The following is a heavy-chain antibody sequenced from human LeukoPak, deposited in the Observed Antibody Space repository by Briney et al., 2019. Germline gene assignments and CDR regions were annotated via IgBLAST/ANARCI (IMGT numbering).Heavy chain of an antibody. J-gene: IGHJ4*02. Sequence: ASVKVSCKASGYTFTGYYMHWVRQAPGQGLEWMGWINPNSGGTNYAQKFQGRVTMTRDTSISTACMELSRLRSDDTAVYYCARVESYYDSSGYYDYWGQGTLVTVSS. D-gene: IGHD3-22*01. CDR1: GYTFTGYY. V-gene: IGHV1-2*02. CDR3: ARVESYYDSSGYYDY. CDR2: INPNSGGT.